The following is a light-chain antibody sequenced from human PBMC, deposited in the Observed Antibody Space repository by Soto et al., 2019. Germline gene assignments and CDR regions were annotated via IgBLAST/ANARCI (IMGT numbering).Light chain of an antibody. V-gene: IGLV2-14*01. CDR3: SSYTTRSTYV. J-gene: IGLJ1*01. CDR2: EVT. CDR1: SRDIGFFNY. Sequence: QSVLTQPASVSGSPGQSITISCTGTSRDIGFFNYVSWYQQFPGNAPKLIIFEVTNRPSGVSNRFSASKSGNTASLTISGLQSEDCAYYYFSSYTTRSTYVFGTGTKVTVL.